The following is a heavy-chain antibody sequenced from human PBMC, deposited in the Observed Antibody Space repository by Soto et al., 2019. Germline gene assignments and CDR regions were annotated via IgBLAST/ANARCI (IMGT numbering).Heavy chain of an antibody. CDR2: IKPDGSGT. CDR3: ASGIDP. CDR1: GFMFSDSW. Sequence: EAQLVESGGDLVQTGGSLRLSCAASGFMFSDSWMNWVRQAPGKGLEWVANIKPDGSGTAYVDSVKGRFTISRDNAKKFLYLQMNSLRVDGTAVNYCASGIDPWCQGTLVTVSS. J-gene: IGHJ5*02. V-gene: IGHV3-7*05.